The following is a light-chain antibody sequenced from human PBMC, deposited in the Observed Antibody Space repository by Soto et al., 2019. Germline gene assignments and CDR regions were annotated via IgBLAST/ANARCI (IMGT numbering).Light chain of an antibody. CDR2: GAS. J-gene: IGKJ4*01. Sequence: VMTHAPATLSVSQLERATLSCRASQSVSSSYLAWYHQRRGQAPRLLIYGASTRATGIPHRFSGSGSGTEFTLTIRRLQSEDFAVYYCQKYNNWPQLTCGGGP. CDR1: QSVSSSY. V-gene: IGKV3-15*01. CDR3: QKYNNWPQLT.